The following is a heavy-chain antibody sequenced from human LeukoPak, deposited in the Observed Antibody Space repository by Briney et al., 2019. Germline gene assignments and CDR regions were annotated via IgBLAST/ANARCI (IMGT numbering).Heavy chain of an antibody. Sequence: GGSLRPSCAASGFTFSSYAMSWVRQAPGKGLEWVSAISGSGGSTYYADSVKGRFTISRDNSKNTVYLQMNSLRAEDTAVYYCAKDWAPKDLLTGYWGGDAFDIWGQGTMVTVSS. CDR3: AKDWAPKDLLTGYWGGDAFDI. CDR2: ISGSGGST. CDR1: GFTFSSYA. D-gene: IGHD3-9*01. J-gene: IGHJ3*02. V-gene: IGHV3-23*01.